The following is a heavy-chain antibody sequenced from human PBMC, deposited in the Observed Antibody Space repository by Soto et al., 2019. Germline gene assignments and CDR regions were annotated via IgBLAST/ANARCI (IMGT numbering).Heavy chain of an antibody. Sequence: SETLSLTCTVSGGSISSYYWRWIRQPPGKGLEWIGYIYYSGSTNYNPSLKSRVTISVYTSKNQFYLKLSSVTAADTAVYYCARRGPVWGSFDNDYYYYYMDVWGKGTTVTVSS. CDR3: ARRGPVWGSFDNDYYYYYMDV. J-gene: IGHJ6*03. V-gene: IGHV4-59*08. CDR1: GGSISSYY. CDR2: IYYSGST. D-gene: IGHD3-16*01.